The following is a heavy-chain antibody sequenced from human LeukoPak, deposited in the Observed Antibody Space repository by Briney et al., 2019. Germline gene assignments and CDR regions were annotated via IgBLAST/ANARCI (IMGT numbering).Heavy chain of an antibody. Sequence: PSETLSLTCAVYGGSFSGYYWSWIRQPPGKGLEWIGEINHSGSTNYNPSLKSRVTISVDTFKNQFSLKLSYVTAADTAVYYCARAGGYSYGYLDYWGQGTLLTVSS. CDR2: INHSGST. D-gene: IGHD5-18*01. CDR3: ARAGGYSYGYLDY. J-gene: IGHJ4*02. CDR1: GGSFSGYY. V-gene: IGHV4-34*01.